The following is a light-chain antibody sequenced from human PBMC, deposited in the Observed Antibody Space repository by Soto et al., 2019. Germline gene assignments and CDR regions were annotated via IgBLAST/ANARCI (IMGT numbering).Light chain of an antibody. CDR3: QQSYSTPRT. CDR1: QSISSY. V-gene: IGKV1-39*01. Sequence: DIQMTQSPSSLSASVGDRFTITCRASQSISSYLNWYQQKPGKAPKLLIYAASSLQSGVPSRFSGSGSGTDFTLTISSLQPEDFATYYCQQSYSTPRTFGQGNKVDIK. CDR2: AAS. J-gene: IGKJ1*01.